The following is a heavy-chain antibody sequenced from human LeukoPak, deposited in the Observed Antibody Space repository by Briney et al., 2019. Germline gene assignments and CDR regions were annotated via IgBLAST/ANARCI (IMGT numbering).Heavy chain of an antibody. CDR1: GGTFSSYA. D-gene: IGHD2-2*01. J-gene: IGHJ4*02. CDR3: AREALGYCSSTSCYPFDY. CDR2: IIPILGIA. Sequence: ASVKVSCKASGGTFSSYAISWVRQAPGQGLEWMGRIIPILGIANYAQKFQGRVTITADKSTSTAYMELSSLRSEDTAEYYCAREALGYCSSTSCYPFDYWGQGTLVTVSS. V-gene: IGHV1-69*04.